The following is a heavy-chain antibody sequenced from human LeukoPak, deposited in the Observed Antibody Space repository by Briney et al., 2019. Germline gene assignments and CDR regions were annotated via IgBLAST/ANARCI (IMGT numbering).Heavy chain of an antibody. V-gene: IGHV4-39*02. CDR3: ARDWDY. CDR2: IYYTGST. J-gene: IGHJ4*02. CDR1: SGTISSSSYF. Sequence: PSETLSLTCTVSSGTISSSSYFWGWIRQPPGNGLEWIGNIYYTGSTHYNPSLKSRLTISVDTSNNQFSLKLSSVTAADTAVYYCARDWDYWGQGTLVTVS.